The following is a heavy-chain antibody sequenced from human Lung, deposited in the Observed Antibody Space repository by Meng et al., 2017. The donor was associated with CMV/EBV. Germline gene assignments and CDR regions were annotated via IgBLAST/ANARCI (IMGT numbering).Heavy chain of an antibody. D-gene: IGHD2-15*01. CDR1: GATMSSRYW. V-gene: IGHV4-4*02. CDR2: IYHSGT. Sequence: QVQLQESGPGLVKPLGTLSLTCVVSGATMSSRYWWSWVRQPPGKGLEWIGEIYHSGTNYNPSLKSRVTMSIDKSKKQFSLKLNSVTAADTAVYYCAKGGRRLVGLFVDSWGHGILVTVSS. J-gene: IGHJ5*01. CDR3: AKGGRRLVGLFVDS.